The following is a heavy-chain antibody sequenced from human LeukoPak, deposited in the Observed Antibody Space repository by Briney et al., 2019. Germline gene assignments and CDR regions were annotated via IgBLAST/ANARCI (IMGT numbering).Heavy chain of an antibody. V-gene: IGHV4-34*01. Sequence: SETLSLTCAVYGGSFSGYYWSWIRQPPGKGLEWIGEINHSGSTNYNPSLKSRVTISVDTSKNQFSLKLCSVTAADTAVYYCARGTSSSWYGYWGQGTLVTVSS. J-gene: IGHJ4*02. CDR2: INHSGST. D-gene: IGHD6-13*01. CDR1: GGSFSGYY. CDR3: ARGTSSSWYGY.